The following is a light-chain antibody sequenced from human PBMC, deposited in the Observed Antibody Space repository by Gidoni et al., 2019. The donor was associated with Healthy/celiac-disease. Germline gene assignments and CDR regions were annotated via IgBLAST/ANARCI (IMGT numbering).Light chain of an antibody. CDR2: AAS. Sequence: DIQLAQSPSSLSASVGDRVTITCRASQGIRNGLGWYQQKPGKAPKRLIYAASSLQSGVPSRFSGSGSGTEFTLTISSLQPEDFATYYCRQHNSFPLTFXGXTKVXIK. CDR1: QGIRNG. V-gene: IGKV1-17*01. J-gene: IGKJ4*01. CDR3: RQHNSFPLT.